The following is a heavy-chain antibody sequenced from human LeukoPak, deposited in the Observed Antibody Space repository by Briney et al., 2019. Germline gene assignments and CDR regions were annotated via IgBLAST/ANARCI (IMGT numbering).Heavy chain of an antibody. J-gene: IGHJ4*02. CDR2: INPNSGGT. CDR3: ARASYYYDSSGYDY. V-gene: IGHV1-2*06. CDR1: GYTFTGYY. D-gene: IGHD3-22*01. Sequence: GAPVKVSCKASGYTFTGYYMHWVRQAPGQGLEWMGRINPNSGGTNYAQKFQGRVTMTRDTSISTAYMELSRLRSDDTAVYYCARASYYYDSSGYDYWGQGTLVTVSS.